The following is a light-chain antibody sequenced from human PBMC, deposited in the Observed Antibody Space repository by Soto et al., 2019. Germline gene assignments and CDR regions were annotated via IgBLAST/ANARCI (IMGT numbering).Light chain of an antibody. Sequence: DIQMTQSPSTLSASVGDRVTITCRASQSISSWLAWYQQKPGKAPKLLIYDASSLESGVPSRFSGSESGTEFTLTISSLQPDDFATYYSQQYNSYKRLTFGGGTKVQIK. V-gene: IGKV1-5*01. CDR3: QQYNSYKRLT. CDR2: DAS. CDR1: QSISSW. J-gene: IGKJ4*01.